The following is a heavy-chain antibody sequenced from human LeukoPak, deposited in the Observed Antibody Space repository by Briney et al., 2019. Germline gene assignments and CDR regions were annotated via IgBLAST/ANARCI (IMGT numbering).Heavy chain of an antibody. CDR1: GYSFTSYW. Sequence: GESLKISCEGSGYSFTSYWINWVRQMPGKGLEWIGRIDSSNSNTDYSPSFQGHVTISADKSISTAYLQWSSLKASDTAIYFCARCYYNSNFDYWGQGTLVTVSS. CDR3: ARCYYNSNFDY. V-gene: IGHV5-10-1*01. CDR2: IDSSNSNT. D-gene: IGHD1-26*01. J-gene: IGHJ4*02.